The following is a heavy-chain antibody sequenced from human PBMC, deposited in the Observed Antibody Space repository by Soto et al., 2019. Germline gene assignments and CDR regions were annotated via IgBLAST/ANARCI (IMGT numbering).Heavy chain of an antibody. CDR3: ATDSGYSYNCFDH. J-gene: IGHJ5*02. Sequence: LRLSCAASGFTVSSDWMSWVRQAPGKGLEWVANIKQDGSEKYYVDSVNGRFTIPRDNAKNSLYLQMHSLRAEDTAVYYCATDSGYSYNCFDHLGQGTPVPV. CDR1: GFTVSSDW. CDR2: IKQDGSEK. D-gene: IGHD3-22*01. V-gene: IGHV3-7*01.